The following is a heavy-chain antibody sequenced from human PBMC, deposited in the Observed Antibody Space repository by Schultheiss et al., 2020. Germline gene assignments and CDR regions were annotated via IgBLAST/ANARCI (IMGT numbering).Heavy chain of an antibody. CDR2: ISGYNGNT. J-gene: IGHJ1*01. CDR1: GYTFTSYG. Sequence: GESLKISCKASGYTFTSYGISWVRQAPGQGLEWMGWISGYNGNTKYSQKFQGRVTMTTDTSTSTAYMELSSLTSEDTAMYYCARGSDYGGNSVPEYFQHWGQGTLVTVSS. CDR3: ARGSDYGGNSVPEYFQH. V-gene: IGHV1-18*04. D-gene: IGHD4-23*01.